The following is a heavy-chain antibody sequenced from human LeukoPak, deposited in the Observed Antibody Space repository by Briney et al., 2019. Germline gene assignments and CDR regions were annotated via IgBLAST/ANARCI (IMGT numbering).Heavy chain of an antibody. CDR2: INHSGST. CDR3: ASSPHCSSTSCPVPFDY. J-gene: IGHJ4*02. D-gene: IGHD2-2*01. Sequence: SETLALTCAVYGGSFSGYYWSWIRQPPGKGLEWIGEINHSGSTNYNPSLKSRVTISVDTSKNQFSLKLSSVTAADTAVYYCASSPHCSSTSCPVPFDYWGQGTLVTVSS. V-gene: IGHV4-34*01. CDR1: GGSFSGYY.